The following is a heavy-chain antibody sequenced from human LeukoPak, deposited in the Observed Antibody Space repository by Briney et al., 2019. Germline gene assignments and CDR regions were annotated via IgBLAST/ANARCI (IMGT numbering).Heavy chain of an antibody. CDR2: IRFDGSDT. CDR3: AKDSSVVAATPDWFDS. D-gene: IGHD2-15*01. Sequence: GGSLRLSCAASGFIFSNYGMHWVRQAPGKGLEWVAFIRFDGSDTYYGDSVRGRFTISRDNSRDTVFVQMNSLRPEDTAVYYCAKDSSVVAATPDWFDSWGQGTLVTVSS. CDR1: GFIFSNYG. J-gene: IGHJ5*01. V-gene: IGHV3-30*02.